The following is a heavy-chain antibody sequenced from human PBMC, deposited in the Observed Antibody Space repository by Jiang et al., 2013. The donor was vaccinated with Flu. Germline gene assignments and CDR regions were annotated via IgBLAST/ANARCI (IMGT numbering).Heavy chain of an antibody. CDR3: AKDYRYSSGYYLDY. J-gene: IGHJ4*02. Sequence: GVVQPGRSLRLSCAASGFTFSSYGMHWVRQAPGKGLEWVTVISYDGSNKYYADSVKGRFTISRDNSKNTLYLQMNSLRVEDTAVYYCAKDYRYSSGYYLDYWGQGNLVTVSS. V-gene: IGHV3-30*18. CDR1: GFTFSSYG. D-gene: IGHD3-22*01. CDR2: ISYDGSNK.